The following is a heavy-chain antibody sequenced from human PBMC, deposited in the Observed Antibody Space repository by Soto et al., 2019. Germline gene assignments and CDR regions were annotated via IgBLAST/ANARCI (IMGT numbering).Heavy chain of an antibody. CDR1: GYTFTSYD. D-gene: IGHD3-10*01. V-gene: IGHV1-8*01. J-gene: IGHJ5*02. Sequence: QVQLVQSGAEVKKPGASVKVSCKASGYTFTSYDINWVRQATGQGLEWMGWMNPNSGNTGYAQMFQGRVTMTRNTSIRTGYMELSSLRSEDTAVYYCARGWYYGSGSPFDPWGQGTLVTVSS. CDR3: ARGWYYGSGSPFDP. CDR2: MNPNSGNT.